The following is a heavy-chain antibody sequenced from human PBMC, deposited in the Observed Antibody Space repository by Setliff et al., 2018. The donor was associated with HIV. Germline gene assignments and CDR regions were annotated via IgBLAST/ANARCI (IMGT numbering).Heavy chain of an antibody. D-gene: IGHD1-26*01. V-gene: IGHV4-39*07. J-gene: IGHJ3*02. CDR2: IYYSGIP. CDR1: GDSIRSTHFY. Sequence: SETLSLTCTVSGDSIRSTHFYWVWIRQPPGRGLEWIGTIYYSGIPYYNPSLKSRVTISVDTSKKQFSLNLNSVTAADTAVYYCARGITVEWDLLGAFDIWGQGTMVTVSS. CDR3: ARGITVEWDLLGAFDI.